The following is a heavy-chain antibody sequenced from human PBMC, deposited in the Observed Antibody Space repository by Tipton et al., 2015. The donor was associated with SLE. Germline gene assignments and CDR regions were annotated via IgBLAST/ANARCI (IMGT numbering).Heavy chain of an antibody. CDR3: GRDRVYSSGIDP. CDR1: GGSISSSSYY. Sequence: LRLSCTVSGGSISSSSYYWGWIRQPPGKGLEWIGSIYYSGSTYYNPSLKSRVTISVDTSKNQFSLKLSSVTAADTAVYYCGRDRVYSSGIDPWGQGTLVTVSS. V-gene: IGHV4-39*07. CDR2: IYYSGST. J-gene: IGHJ5*02. D-gene: IGHD6-25*01.